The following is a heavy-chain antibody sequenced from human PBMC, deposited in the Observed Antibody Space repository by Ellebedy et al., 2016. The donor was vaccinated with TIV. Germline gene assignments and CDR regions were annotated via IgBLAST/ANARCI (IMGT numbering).Heavy chain of an antibody. J-gene: IGHJ4*02. Sequence: GESLKISCAASGFTISDYDMSWVRQAQGKGPEWVSAITNSGAGTYYGNSVKGRFTISRDNSKNTVYLQMNSLRAEDTALYYCRAYGSGSRRAFEHWGQGTLVTVSS. CDR1: GFTISDYD. CDR2: ITNSGAGT. V-gene: IGHV3-23*01. CDR3: RAYGSGSRRAFEH. D-gene: IGHD3-10*01.